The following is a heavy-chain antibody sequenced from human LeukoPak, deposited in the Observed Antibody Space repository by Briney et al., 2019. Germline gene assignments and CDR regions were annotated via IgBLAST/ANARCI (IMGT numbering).Heavy chain of an antibody. D-gene: IGHD3-9*01. J-gene: IGHJ4*02. CDR2: INPSGGST. V-gene: IGHV1-46*03. Sequence: ASVKVSCKASGYTFTNYYMHWVRQAPGQGLEWMGIINPSGGSTSYAQKFQGRVTMTRDTSTSTVYMELSSLGSEDTAVYYCARALLRYFDWLCLGYWGQGTLVTVSS. CDR3: ARALLRYFDWLCLGY. CDR1: GYTFTNYY.